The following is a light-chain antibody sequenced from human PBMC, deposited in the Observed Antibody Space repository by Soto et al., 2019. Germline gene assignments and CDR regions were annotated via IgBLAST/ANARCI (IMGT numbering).Light chain of an antibody. CDR2: LNSDGSH. CDR3: QTAGTGIVV. J-gene: IGLJ2*01. CDR1: SGHSSYA. V-gene: IGLV4-69*01. Sequence: QSVLTQSPSASASLGASVKLTCTLSSGHSSYAIAWHQQQPEKGPRYLMKLNSDGSHSKGDGIPDRFSGSSSGAERYLTISSLLSEDEANYYCQTAGTGIVVFGGGTKLTVL.